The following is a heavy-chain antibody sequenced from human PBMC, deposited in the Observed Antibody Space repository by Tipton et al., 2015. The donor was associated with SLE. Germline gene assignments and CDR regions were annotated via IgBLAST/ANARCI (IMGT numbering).Heavy chain of an antibody. V-gene: IGHV4-34*01. Sequence: TLSLTCAVYGGSFSGYYWSWIRQPPGKGLEWIGETNHSGSTNYNPSLKSRVTISVDTSKNQFSLKLSSVTAADTAVYYCARDDRVVVVPAAMGFLYGMDVWGQGTTVTVSS. CDR2: TNHSGST. CDR1: GGSFSGYY. J-gene: IGHJ6*02. D-gene: IGHD2-2*01. CDR3: ARDDRVVVVPAAMGFLYGMDV.